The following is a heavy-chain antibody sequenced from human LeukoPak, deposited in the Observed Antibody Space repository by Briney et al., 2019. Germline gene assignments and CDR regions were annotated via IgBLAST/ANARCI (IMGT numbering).Heavy chain of an antibody. J-gene: IGHJ4*02. CDR1: GFTVSSNY. CDR2: IYSGGST. CDR3: ARGAYSSGWAYFDH. Sequence: GGSLRLSCAASGFTVSSNYMSWVRQAPGKGLEWVSVIYSGGSTYYADSVKGRFTISRDNAKNSLYLHMDSRRAEDTAVYYCARGAYSSGWAYFDHWGQGTLVTVSS. V-gene: IGHV3-53*01. D-gene: IGHD6-19*01.